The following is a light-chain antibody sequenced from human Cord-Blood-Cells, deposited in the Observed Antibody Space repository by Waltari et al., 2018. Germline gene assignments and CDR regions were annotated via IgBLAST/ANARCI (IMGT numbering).Light chain of an antibody. J-gene: IGKJ2*01. CDR3: QQRSNWPYT. CDR2: EVS. Sequence: DIVMTQTPLSLSVTPGQPASISCKSSQSLLHSDGKTYLYWYLQKPGQSPQLLIYEVSSRFSGVPDRFSGSGSGTDFPLTISSLEPEDFAVYYCQQRSNWPYTFGQGTKLEIK. CDR1: QSLLHSDGKTY. V-gene: IGKV2-29*02.